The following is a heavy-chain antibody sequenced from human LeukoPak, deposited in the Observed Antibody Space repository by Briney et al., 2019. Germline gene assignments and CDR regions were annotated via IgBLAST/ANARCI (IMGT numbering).Heavy chain of an antibody. CDR1: GVSFSGYY. CDR2: MYYSGST. D-gene: IGHD2-2*01. CDR3: GRDAILPAAGLGY. Sequence: WETLSLTCAVYGVSFSGYYWGWIRQPPGKGLEWIGSMYYSGSTYYNPSLKSGVTISVDTSTKQPSLHQSSLTAAGTPVYFCGRDAILPAAGLGYWGGETLVTVP. J-gene: IGHJ4*02. V-gene: IGHV4-39*07.